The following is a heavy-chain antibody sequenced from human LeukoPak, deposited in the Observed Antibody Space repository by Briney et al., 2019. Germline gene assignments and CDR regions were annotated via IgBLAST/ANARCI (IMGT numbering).Heavy chain of an antibody. V-gene: IGHV3-23*01. J-gene: IGHJ4*02. CDR2: NSGSGGST. D-gene: IGHD6-13*01. Sequence: GGSLRLSCAASGFTFSSYAMSWVRQAPGKGLEWVSANSGSGGSTYYADSVKGRFTISRDNSKNTLYLQMNSLRAEDTAVYYCAKGQGSSWSRSFDYWGQGTLVTVSS. CDR1: GFTFSSYA. CDR3: AKGQGSSWSRSFDY.